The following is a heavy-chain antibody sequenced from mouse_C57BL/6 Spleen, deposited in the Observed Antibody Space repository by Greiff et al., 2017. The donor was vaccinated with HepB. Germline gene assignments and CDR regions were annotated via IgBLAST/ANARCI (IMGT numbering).Heavy chain of an antibody. CDR1: GYTFTSYW. V-gene: IGHV1-55*01. J-gene: IGHJ2*01. D-gene: IGHD2-2*01. CDR3: ARWGLRFLYYFDY. CDR2: IYPGSGST. Sequence: QVQLQQSGAELVKPGASVKMSCKASGYTFTSYWITWVKQRPGQGLEWIGDIYPGSGSTNYNEKFKSKATLTVDTSSSTAYMQLSSLTSEDSAVYYCARWGLRFLYYFDYWGQGTTLTVSS.